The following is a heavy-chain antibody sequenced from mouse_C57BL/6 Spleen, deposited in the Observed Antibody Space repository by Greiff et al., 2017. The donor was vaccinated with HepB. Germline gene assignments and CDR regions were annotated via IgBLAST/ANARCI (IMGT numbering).Heavy chain of an antibody. D-gene: IGHD1-1*01. CDR2: TDPSDSYT. J-gene: IGHJ1*03. CDR1: GYTFPSYW. V-gene: IGHV1-59*01. Sequence: QVQLQQPGAELVRPGTSVKLSCKASGYTFPSYWMHWVKQRPGQGLEWIGVTDPSDSYTNYNQKFKGKATLTVDTSSSTAYMQLSSLTSEDSAVYYCARVPLITTVVATDWYFDVWGTGTTVTVSS. CDR3: ARVPLITTVVATDWYFDV.